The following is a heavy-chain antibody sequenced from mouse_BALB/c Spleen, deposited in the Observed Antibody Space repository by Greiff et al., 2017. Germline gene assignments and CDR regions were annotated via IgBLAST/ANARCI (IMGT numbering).Heavy chain of an antibody. D-gene: IGHD4-1*01. CDR3: ARSLNWDRGDYFDY. CDR1: GDSITSGY. J-gene: IGHJ2*01. V-gene: IGHV3-8*02. Sequence: VQLKESGPSLVKPSQTLSLTCSVTGDSITSGYWNWIRKFPGNKLEYMGYISYSGSTYYNPSLKSRISITRDTSKNQYYLQLNSVTTEDTATYYCARSLNWDRGDYFDYWGQGTTLTVSS. CDR2: ISYSGST.